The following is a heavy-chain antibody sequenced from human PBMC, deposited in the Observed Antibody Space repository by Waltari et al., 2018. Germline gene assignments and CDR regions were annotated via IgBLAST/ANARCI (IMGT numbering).Heavy chain of an antibody. CDR3: AKPDSIRGYSYGYIY. J-gene: IGHJ4*02. CDR1: GFTFSSYA. D-gene: IGHD5-18*01. CDR2: IYSGGST. V-gene: IGHV3-23*03. Sequence: EVQLLESGGGLVQPGGSLRLSCAASGFTFSSYAMSWVRPAPGKGLEWVSVIYSGGSTYYADSVKGRFTISRDNSKNTLYLQMNSLRAEDTAVYYCAKPDSIRGYSYGYIYWGQGTLVTVSS.